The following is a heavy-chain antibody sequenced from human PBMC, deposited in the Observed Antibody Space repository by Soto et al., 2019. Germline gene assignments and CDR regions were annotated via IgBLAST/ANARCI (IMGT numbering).Heavy chain of an antibody. CDR3: AREGSDYGSGRL. Sequence: EVQLVESGGNLVQPGGSLRLSCAASGFTLSSYSMNWVRQAPGKGLEWISYISSSSSTIYYADSVKGRFTISRDSAKNSLFLQMNSLRAEDTAVYYCAREGSDYGSGRLWGQGTLVIVSS. V-gene: IGHV3-48*01. J-gene: IGHJ4*02. CDR2: ISSSSSTI. D-gene: IGHD3-10*01. CDR1: GFTLSSYS.